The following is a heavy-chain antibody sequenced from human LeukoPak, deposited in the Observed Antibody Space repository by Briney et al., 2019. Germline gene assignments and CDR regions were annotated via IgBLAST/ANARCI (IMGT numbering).Heavy chain of an antibody. CDR1: GFTVSTNY. CDR3: AREAPYYMVV. CDR2: IYSNGDT. Sequence: GGSLRLSCSASGFTVSTNYMTWVRQAPGKGLEWVSTIYSNGDTYYPDSVRGRFTISRDNSQNTLYLQMNSLRAGDTAVYYCAREAPYYMVVWGKGTTVTVSS. V-gene: IGHV3-53*01. J-gene: IGHJ6*03.